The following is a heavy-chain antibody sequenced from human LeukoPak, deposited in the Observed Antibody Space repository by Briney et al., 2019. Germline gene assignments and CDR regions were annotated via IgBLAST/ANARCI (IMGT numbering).Heavy chain of an antibody. Sequence: SQTLSLTCAISGDSVSSNSAAWNWIRPSPSRGLEWLGRTYYRSKWYNDYAVSVKSRITINPDTSKNQFSLQLNSVTPEDTAVYYCARDRAAAGDWFDPWGQGTLVTVSS. CDR3: ARDRAAAGDWFDP. CDR1: GDSVSSNSAA. D-gene: IGHD6-13*01. J-gene: IGHJ5*02. V-gene: IGHV6-1*01. CDR2: TYYRSKWYN.